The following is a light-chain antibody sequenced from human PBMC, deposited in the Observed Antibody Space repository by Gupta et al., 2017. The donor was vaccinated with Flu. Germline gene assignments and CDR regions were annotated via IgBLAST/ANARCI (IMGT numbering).Light chain of an antibody. J-gene: IGLJ2*01. Sequence: RVTISCAGSSSKIGSKTVNWYQQFPGKAPHLVIYSNNQRPSGVPDRFSGSKSGTSASLTISGLQAEDEAEYYCEARDDSLDGPVCGGGTKLTVL. V-gene: IGLV1-44*01. CDR3: EARDDSLDGPV. CDR1: SSKIGSKT. CDR2: SNN.